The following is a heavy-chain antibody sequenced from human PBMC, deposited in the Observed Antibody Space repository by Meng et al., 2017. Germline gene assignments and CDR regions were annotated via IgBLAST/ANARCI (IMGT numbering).Heavy chain of an antibody. CDR1: EFTFSISA. D-gene: IGHD7-27*01. CDR3: AKLGSDY. V-gene: IGHV3-23*04. Sequence: EVHLVDSGGGLVQPGGSLRLSCAASEFTFSISAMSWVRQAPGKGLEWVSGISGTGGSTFYADSVKGRFTISRDNSKNTLYLQMNSLRVEDTALYYCAKLGSDYWGQGTLVTVSS. J-gene: IGHJ4*02. CDR2: ISGTGGST.